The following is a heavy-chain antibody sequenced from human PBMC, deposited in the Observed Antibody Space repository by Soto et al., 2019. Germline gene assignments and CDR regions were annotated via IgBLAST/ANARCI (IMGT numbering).Heavy chain of an antibody. D-gene: IGHD6-6*01. CDR3: AKDRNRGYEYSSSWGAFDI. CDR1: GYIFTSYN. J-gene: IGHJ3*02. V-gene: IGHV1-8*02. Sequence: ASVKVSCKASGYIFTSYNINWVRQAAGHGLEWMGWVNPDSGHTVYAQKFQGRVTMTRDTSIGTAHMELRSLTPEDTAVYYCAKDRNRGYEYSSSWGAFDIWGQGTMVTVSS. CDR2: VNPDSGHT.